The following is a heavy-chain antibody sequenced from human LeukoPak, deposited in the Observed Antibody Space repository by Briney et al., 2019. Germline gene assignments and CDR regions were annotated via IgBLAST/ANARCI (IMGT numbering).Heavy chain of an antibody. D-gene: IGHD6-6*01. Sequence: GALVKVSCKASGYTFTSYYMHWVRQAPGQGLEWMGTINPSGGSTSYAQKFQGRVTMTRDMSTSTVYMELSSLRSEDTAVYYCARGQAARPVDYWGQGTLVTVSS. CDR3: ARGQAARPVDY. CDR2: INPSGGST. J-gene: IGHJ4*02. V-gene: IGHV1-46*01. CDR1: GYTFTSYY.